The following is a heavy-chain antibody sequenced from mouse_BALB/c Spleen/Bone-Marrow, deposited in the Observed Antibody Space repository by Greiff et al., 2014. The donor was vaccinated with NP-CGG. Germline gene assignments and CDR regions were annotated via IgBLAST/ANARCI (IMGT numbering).Heavy chain of an antibody. CDR2: IDPGNGDT. V-gene: IGHV14-4*02. J-gene: IGHJ4*01. D-gene: IGHD2-12*01. Sequence: VQLQQSGAELVRSGASVKLSCTGSGFNIKDFYMHWVKQRPEQGLEWIGWIDPGNGDTEYAPKFQGKATLTADTSSNTAYLQLKSMKSEDTADYYCNADTRAMDYWGQGTSVTVSS. CDR3: NADTRAMDY. CDR1: GFNIKDFY.